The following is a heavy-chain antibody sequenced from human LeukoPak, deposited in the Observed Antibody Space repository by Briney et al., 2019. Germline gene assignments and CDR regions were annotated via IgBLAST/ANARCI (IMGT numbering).Heavy chain of an antibody. CDR1: GASIRSHY. Sequence: SETLSLTCTVSGASIRSHYWSWIRQPPGKGLEWIGYIYHVGNTNYSPSLKSRLTISVDTSKNQFSLRLTSVTAADTAVYYCARDRELGYWGQGTLVTVSS. J-gene: IGHJ4*02. V-gene: IGHV4-59*11. D-gene: IGHD1-26*01. CDR3: ARDRELGY. CDR2: IYHVGNT.